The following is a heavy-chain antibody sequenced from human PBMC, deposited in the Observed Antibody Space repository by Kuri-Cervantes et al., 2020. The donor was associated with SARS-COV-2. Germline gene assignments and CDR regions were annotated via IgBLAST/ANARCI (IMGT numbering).Heavy chain of an antibody. CDR1: RASLCKGSDY. D-gene: IGHD2-2*01. CDR3: PSEFEPRYCSSTSCSPYCFAY. CDR2: IYYSGNT. Sequence: SESLSLTCTPCRASLCKGSDYWGWFRQPPGKGLEWIGSIYYSGNTYYNPSLKSRVTISVDTSKNQFSLKLSSVTASDTAVYYCPSEFEPRYCSSTSCSPYCFAYWGQRTLVTVSS. J-gene: IGHJ4*02. V-gene: IGHV4-39*01.